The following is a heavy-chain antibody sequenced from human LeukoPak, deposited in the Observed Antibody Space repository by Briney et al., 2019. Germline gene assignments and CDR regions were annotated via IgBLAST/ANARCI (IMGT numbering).Heavy chain of an antibody. D-gene: IGHD6-13*01. J-gene: IGHJ6*02. CDR2: INSDGSST. CDR1: GFTFSSYW. Sequence: GGSLRLSCAASGFTFSSYWMHWVRQAPGKGLVWVSRINSDGSSTSYADSVKGRFTISRDNAKNTLYLQMNSLRAGDTAVYYCARSRARDSSSSVYYYYGMDVWGQGTTVTVSS. CDR3: ARSRARDSSSSVYYYYGMDV. V-gene: IGHV3-74*01.